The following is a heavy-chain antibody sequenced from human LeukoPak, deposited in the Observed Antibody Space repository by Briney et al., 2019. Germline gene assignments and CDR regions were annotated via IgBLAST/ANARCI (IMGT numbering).Heavy chain of an antibody. V-gene: IGHV4-30-4*08. CDR2: IYYSGST. J-gene: IGHJ5*02. D-gene: IGHD1-7*01. CDR3: ARERNYDAPT. CDR1: GGSISSGDYY. Sequence: SETLSLTCTVSGGSISSGDYYWSWIRQPPEKGLEWIGYIYYSGSTYYNPSLKSRVTISVDTSKNQFSLKLSTVTAADTAVDYCARERNYDAPTWGQGTLVTVSS.